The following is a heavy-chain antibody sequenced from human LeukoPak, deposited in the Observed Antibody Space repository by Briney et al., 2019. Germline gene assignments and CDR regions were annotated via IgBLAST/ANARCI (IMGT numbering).Heavy chain of an antibody. Sequence: GASVKVSCKASGYTFTSYYMHWVRQAPGQGLEWMGIINPSGGSTSYAQKFQGRVTITTDESTSTAYMELSSLRSEDTAVYYCAREALRFLEWFPDTPRDYMDVWGKGTTVTVSS. CDR1: GYTFTSYY. J-gene: IGHJ6*03. CDR2: INPSGGST. D-gene: IGHD3-3*01. CDR3: AREALRFLEWFPDTPRDYMDV. V-gene: IGHV1-46*01.